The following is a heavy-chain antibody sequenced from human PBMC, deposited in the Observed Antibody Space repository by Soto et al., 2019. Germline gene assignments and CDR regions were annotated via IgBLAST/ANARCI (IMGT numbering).Heavy chain of an antibody. Sequence: SETLSLTCTVSGGSISSGGYYWSWIRQHPGKSLEWIGYIYYSGSTYYNPSLKSRVTISVDTSKNQFSLKLSSVTAADTAVYYCARDLSGPEAGDARDAFDIWGQGTMVTVSS. CDR1: GGSISSGGYY. J-gene: IGHJ3*02. V-gene: IGHV4-31*03. CDR3: ARDLSGPEAGDARDAFDI. D-gene: IGHD6-13*01. CDR2: IYYSGST.